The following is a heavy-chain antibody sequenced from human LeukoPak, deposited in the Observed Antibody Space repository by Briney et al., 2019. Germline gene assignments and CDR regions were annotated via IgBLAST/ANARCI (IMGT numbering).Heavy chain of an antibody. CDR3: AKSAGVVVRRYYFDY. CDR2: ISGSGGST. CDR1: GFTFSSYA. V-gene: IGHV3-23*01. D-gene: IGHD3-22*01. Sequence: PGGSLRLSCAASGFTFSSYAMSWVRQAPGKGLEWVSAISGSGGSTYYADSVKGRFTISRDNSKNTLYLQMNSLRAEDSAVYYCAKSAGVVVRRYYFDYWGQGTLVTVSS. J-gene: IGHJ4*02.